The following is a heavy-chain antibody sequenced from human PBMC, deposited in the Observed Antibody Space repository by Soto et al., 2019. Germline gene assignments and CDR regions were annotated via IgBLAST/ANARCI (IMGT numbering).Heavy chain of an antibody. CDR1: GFTFRDYY. CDR3: ARVGTLYAMGV. Sequence: QVQLVESGGGLVKPGESLRLSCAASGFTFRDYYMTWIRQAPGKGLEWVSYMSSGGSPANDADSVKGRFTISRDNAKNSLYLQMDSLRAEDTAVYYCARVGTLYAMGVWGQGTTVIVSS. D-gene: IGHD1-26*01. V-gene: IGHV3-11*06. CDR2: MSSGGSPA. J-gene: IGHJ6*02.